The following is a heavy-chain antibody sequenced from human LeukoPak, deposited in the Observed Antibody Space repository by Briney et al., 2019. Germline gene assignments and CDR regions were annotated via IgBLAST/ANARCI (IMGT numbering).Heavy chain of an antibody. Sequence: PSETLSLTCAVYGGSFSGYYWSWIRQPPGKGLEWIGEINHSGSTNYNPSLKSRVTISVDTSKNQFSLKLSSVTAADTAVYYCARHRTGLRYFDWLLPFDYWGQGTLVTVSS. D-gene: IGHD3-9*01. CDR3: ARHRTGLRYFDWLLPFDY. CDR1: GGSFSGYY. V-gene: IGHV4-34*01. CDR2: INHSGST. J-gene: IGHJ4*02.